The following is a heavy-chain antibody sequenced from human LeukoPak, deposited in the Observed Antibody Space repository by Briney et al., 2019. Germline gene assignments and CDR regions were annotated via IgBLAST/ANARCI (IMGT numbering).Heavy chain of an antibody. CDR1: GGSFSGYY. D-gene: IGHD3-3*01. J-gene: IGHJ4*02. CDR2: INHSGST. V-gene: IGHV4-34*01. Sequence: SETLSLTCAGYGGSFSGYYWSWIRQPPGKGLEWIGEINHSGSTNYNPSLKSRVTISVDTSKNQFSLKLSSVTAADTAVYYCARDLRDFWSGYPFDYWGQGTLVTVSS. CDR3: ARDLRDFWSGYPFDY.